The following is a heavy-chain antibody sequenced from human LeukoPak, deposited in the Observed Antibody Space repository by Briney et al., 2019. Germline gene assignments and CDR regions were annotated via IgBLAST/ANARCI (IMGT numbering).Heavy chain of an antibody. CDR1: GYTFTSNY. CDR3: ARVAAEVVGVPGAIGFGWLRRDYYYMDV. V-gene: IGHV1-46*01. J-gene: IGHJ6*03. D-gene: IGHD2-2*02. CDR2: INPSGGST. Sequence: GASVKVSCKAFGYTFTSNYMHWVRQAPGEGLEWMGIINPSGGSTSYAQKFQGRVTMTRDMSTSTVYMELSSLRSEDTAVYYCARVAAEVVGVPGAIGFGWLRRDYYYMDVWGKGTTVIVSS.